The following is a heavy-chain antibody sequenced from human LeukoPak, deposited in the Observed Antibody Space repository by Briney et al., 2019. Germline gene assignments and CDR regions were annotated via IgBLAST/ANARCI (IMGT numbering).Heavy chain of an antibody. CDR2: INHSGST. CDR3: ATPTSYSSSWYAFDI. V-gene: IGHV4-34*01. D-gene: IGHD6-13*01. CDR1: GGSFSGYY. Sequence: SETLSLTCAVYGGSFSGYYWNWIRQPPGKGLEWIGEINHSGSTNYNPSLKSRVTISVDTSKNQFSLKLSSVTAADTAVYYCATPTSYSSSWYAFDIWGQGTMVTVSS. J-gene: IGHJ3*02.